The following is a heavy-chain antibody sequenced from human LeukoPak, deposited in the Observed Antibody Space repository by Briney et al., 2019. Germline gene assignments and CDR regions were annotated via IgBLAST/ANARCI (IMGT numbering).Heavy chain of an antibody. CDR3: AKDIEGIAAAGLDY. CDR2: ISWNSGSI. D-gene: IGHD6-13*01. CDR1: GLTFDDYA. J-gene: IGHJ4*02. V-gene: IGHV3-9*01. Sequence: SGGSLRLSCAASGLTFDDYAMHWVRQAPGKGLEWVSGISWNSGSIGYADSVKGRFTISRDNAKNSLYLQMNSLRAEDTALYYCAKDIEGIAAAGLDYWGQGTLVTVSS.